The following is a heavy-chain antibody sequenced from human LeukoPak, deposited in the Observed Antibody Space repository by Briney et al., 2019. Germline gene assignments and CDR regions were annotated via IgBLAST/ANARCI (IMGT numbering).Heavy chain of an antibody. Sequence: GGALTLSCPASGCTFSSYSMNWLRPPPAKGLEWVSSINNSSSNIYYPDTVKGRFAIYRDNAKNALYLQMNSLRAEDTAVYYCARDMAIAVPPPNAALDGYYYGMDVWGQGTTVTVSS. CDR2: INNSSSNI. CDR3: ARDMAIAVPPPNAALDGYYYGMDV. V-gene: IGHV3-21*01. J-gene: IGHJ6*02. CDR1: GCTFSSYS. D-gene: IGHD6-19*01.